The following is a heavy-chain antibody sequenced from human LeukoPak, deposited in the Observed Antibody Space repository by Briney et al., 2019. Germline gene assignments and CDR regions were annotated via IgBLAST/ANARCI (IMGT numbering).Heavy chain of an antibody. D-gene: IGHD5-12*01. V-gene: IGHV3-30*15. CDR1: GLIHISWA. CDR3: AQDGARAGGTGFGYASDCFDY. J-gene: IGHJ4*02. CDR2: ISDDGCIK. Sequence: GGSLRLSCAACGLIHISWAMHGGRQARGKGRQCVAIISDDGCIKYYADSVKGRLTISRDNSKSTLYLQMSSLNAELTALYYCAQDGARAGGTGFGYASDCFDYWGQGTLVTVSS.